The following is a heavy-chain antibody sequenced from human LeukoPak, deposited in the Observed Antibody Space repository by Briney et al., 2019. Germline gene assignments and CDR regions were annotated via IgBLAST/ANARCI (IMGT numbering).Heavy chain of an antibody. CDR2: IYYSGST. CDR1: GGSISSYY. Sequence: SETLSLTCTVSGGSISSYYWSWIRQPPGKGLEWIGYIYYSGSTYYNPSLKSRVTISVDTSKNQFSLKLSSVTAADTAVYYCARLELVIRYFDYWGQGTLVTVSS. CDR3: ARLELVIRYFDY. D-gene: IGHD3/OR15-3a*01. V-gene: IGHV4-59*08. J-gene: IGHJ4*02.